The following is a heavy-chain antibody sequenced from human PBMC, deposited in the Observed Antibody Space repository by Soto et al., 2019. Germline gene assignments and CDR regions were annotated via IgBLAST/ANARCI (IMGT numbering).Heavy chain of an antibody. CDR3: VKNTTI. Sequence: QVQLQESGPGLVKPSQTLSLTCTVSGGSITSDDFYWSWIRQTPERGLEWIGYISFTGSTSYNPSLKSRVAMSADTSSNQCSLSLSSVTAAVTAVYYCVKNTTIWGRGTLVTVSS. D-gene: IGHD1-26*01. CDR1: GGSITSDDFY. J-gene: IGHJ4*02. V-gene: IGHV4-30-4*01. CDR2: ISFTGST.